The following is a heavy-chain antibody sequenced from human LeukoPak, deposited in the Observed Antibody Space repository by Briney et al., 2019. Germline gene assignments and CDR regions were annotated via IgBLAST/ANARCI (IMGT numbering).Heavy chain of an antibody. V-gene: IGHV3-30*02. Sequence: AGSLTFSCAASGFTFSNFGRHWLRQAPGKGLEWVAFIRCDGSNKYYAYSERGRVTISSDKSKSTLYLQMNSLKAEDTAVYYCAKELYYYDSSGYSPYFDYWGQGTLVTVSS. CDR1: GFTFSNFG. CDR2: IRCDGSNK. D-gene: IGHD3-22*01. J-gene: IGHJ4*02. CDR3: AKELYYYDSSGYSPYFDY.